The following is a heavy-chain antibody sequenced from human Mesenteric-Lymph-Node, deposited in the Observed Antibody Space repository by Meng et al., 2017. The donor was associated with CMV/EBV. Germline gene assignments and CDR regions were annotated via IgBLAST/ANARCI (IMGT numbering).Heavy chain of an antibody. J-gene: IGHJ4*02. D-gene: IGHD3-3*01. CDR3: AKATLNYDFWTTTFDY. Sequence: GFTLSNYAMSWVRQAPGKGLEWVSAVSGSRDTTYYADSVKGRFTISRDDSKNTLYLQMNNLRAEDTAVYYCAKATLNYDFWTTTFDYWGQGTLVTVSS. V-gene: IGHV3-23*01. CDR2: VSGSRDTT. CDR1: GFTLSNYA.